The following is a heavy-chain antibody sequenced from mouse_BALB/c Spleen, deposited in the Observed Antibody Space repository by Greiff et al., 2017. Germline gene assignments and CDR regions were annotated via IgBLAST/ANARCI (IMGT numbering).Heavy chain of an antibody. CDR3: AILLRWFDY. V-gene: IGHV5-9-4*01. J-gene: IGHJ2*01. CDR1: GFTFSSYA. CDR2: ISSGGSYT. Sequence: EVMLVESGGGLVKPGGSLKLSCAASGFTFSSYAMSWVRQSPEKRLEWVAEISSGGSYTYYPDTVTGRFTISRDNAKNTLYLEMSSLRSEDTAMYYCAILLRWFDYWGQGTTLTVSS. D-gene: IGHD1-1*01.